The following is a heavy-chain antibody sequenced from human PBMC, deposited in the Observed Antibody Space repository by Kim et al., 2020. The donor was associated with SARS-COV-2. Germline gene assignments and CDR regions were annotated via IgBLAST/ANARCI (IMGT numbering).Heavy chain of an antibody. V-gene: IGHV3-23*01. Sequence: DSVRGRFTISRDNSRNTVELQMNSLRAEDAAIYYCAKAGVDSYGPMMNYWGQGTLVTVSS. J-gene: IGHJ4*02. D-gene: IGHD5-18*01. CDR3: AKAGVDSYGPMMNY.